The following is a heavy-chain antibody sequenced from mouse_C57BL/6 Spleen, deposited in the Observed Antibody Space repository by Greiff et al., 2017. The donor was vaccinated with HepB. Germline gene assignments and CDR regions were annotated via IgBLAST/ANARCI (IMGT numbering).Heavy chain of an antibody. J-gene: IGHJ2*01. CDR2: INPSTGGT. V-gene: IGHV1-42*01. D-gene: IGHD2-4*01. CDR1: GYSFTGYY. Sequence: EVKLQESGPELVKPGASVKISCKASGYSFTGYYMNWVKQSPEKSLEWIGEINPSTGGTTYIQKFKAKATLTVDKSSSTAYMQLKSLTSEDSAVYYCARGYDYDGFDYWGQGTTLTVSS. CDR3: ARGYDYDGFDY.